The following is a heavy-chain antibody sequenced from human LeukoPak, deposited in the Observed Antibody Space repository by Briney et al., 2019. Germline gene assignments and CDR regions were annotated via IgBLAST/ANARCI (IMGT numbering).Heavy chain of an antibody. CDR1: GYTFTTYA. J-gene: IGHJ6*02. Sequence: ASVKVSCKASGYTFTTYAMHWVRQAPGQSLEWMGWLHPNSGDSGSAQQFQGRVTMTMDTSTSTAYMEVSSLRSDDTAVYYCARAGYYGMDVWGQGTTVTVSS. CDR2: LHPNSGDS. V-gene: IGHV1-8*02. CDR3: ARAGYYGMDV.